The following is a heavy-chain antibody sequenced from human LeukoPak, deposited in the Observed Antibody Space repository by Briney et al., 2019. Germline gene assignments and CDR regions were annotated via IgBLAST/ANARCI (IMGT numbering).Heavy chain of an antibody. CDR3: ARTIAAAGLNWFDP. CDR2: IYYSGST. CDR1: GGSISSSSYY. D-gene: IGHD6-13*01. J-gene: IGHJ5*02. Sequence: SETLSLTCTASGGSISSSSYYWGWIRQPPGKGLEWIGYIYYSGSTNYNPSLKSRVTISVDTSKNQFSLKLSSVTAADTAVYYCARTIAAAGLNWFDPRGQGTLVTVSS. V-gene: IGHV4-61*05.